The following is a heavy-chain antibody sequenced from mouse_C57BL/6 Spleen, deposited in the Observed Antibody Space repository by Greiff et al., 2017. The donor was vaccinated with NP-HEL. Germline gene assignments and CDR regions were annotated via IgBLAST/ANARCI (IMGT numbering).Heavy chain of an antibody. CDR2: ILPGSGST. Sequence: QVQLKQSGAELMKPGASVKLSCKATGYTFTGYWIEWVKQRPGHGLEWIGEILPGSGSTNYNEKFKGKATFTADTSSNTAYMQLSSLTTEDSAIYYCARSLIYYGNSYYAMDYWGQGTSVTVSS. J-gene: IGHJ4*01. V-gene: IGHV1-9*01. CDR1: GYTFTGYW. D-gene: IGHD2-1*01. CDR3: ARSLIYYGNSYYAMDY.